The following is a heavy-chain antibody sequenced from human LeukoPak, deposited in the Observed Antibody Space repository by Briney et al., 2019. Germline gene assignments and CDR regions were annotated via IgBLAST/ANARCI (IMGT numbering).Heavy chain of an antibody. D-gene: IGHD1-7*01. Sequence: GGSLRLSCAASGFTFSDYAMHWVRQAPGKGLEWVAVISKDGSDKYYPGSVGGRFTISRDNSKDTIYLQMDSLRAEDTAIYYCARDYWWNYDYWGQGTLVTVSS. V-gene: IGHV3-30-3*01. CDR1: GFTFSDYA. J-gene: IGHJ4*02. CDR2: ISKDGSDK. CDR3: ARDYWWNYDY.